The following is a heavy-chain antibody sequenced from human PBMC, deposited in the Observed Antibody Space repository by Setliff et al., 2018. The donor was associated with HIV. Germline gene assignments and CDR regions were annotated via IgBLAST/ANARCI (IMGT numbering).Heavy chain of an antibody. Sequence: TLSLTCAVSGDSIGTYSWHWLRQPPGKGLEWIGYIYGSGSTGYNPSLTSRVTMSTDTPNNRFALKLTSVTAAGTAVYYCAKRAVQDGTVTSSNWFESWGQGTLVTVSS. CDR1: GDSIGTYS. V-gene: IGHV4-4*09. J-gene: IGHJ5*01. CDR2: IYGSGST. D-gene: IGHD1-7*01. CDR3: AKRAVQDGTVTSSNWFES.